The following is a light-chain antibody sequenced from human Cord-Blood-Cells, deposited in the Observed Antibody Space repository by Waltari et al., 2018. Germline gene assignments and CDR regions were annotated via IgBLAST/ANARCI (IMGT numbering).Light chain of an antibody. J-gene: IGLJ2*01. CDR2: YVS. CDR1: SSDVGGYNY. V-gene: IGLV2-11*01. Sequence: QSALTQPRSVSGSPGQSVTISCTGTSSDVGGYNYVSWYPPHPGKAPKLMIYYVSKRPSGVPDRFSGSKTGNTASLTISVLQAEDEADYYCCSYAGSYTLLFGGGTKLTVL. CDR3: CSYAGSYTLL.